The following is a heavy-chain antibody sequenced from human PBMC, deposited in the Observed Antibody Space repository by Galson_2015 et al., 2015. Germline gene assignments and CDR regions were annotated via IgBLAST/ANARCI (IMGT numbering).Heavy chain of an antibody. J-gene: IGHJ4*02. CDR1: GGSISSGGYY. V-gene: IGHV4-31*03. CDR2: IYYSGST. D-gene: IGHD2/OR15-2a*01. CDR3: AREGTTNPIDY. Sequence: LSITCTVSGGSISSGGYYWSWIRQHPGKGLEWIGYIYYSGSTYYNPSLKSRVTISVDTSKNQFSLKLSSVTAADTAVYYCAREGTTNPIDYWGQGTLVTVSS.